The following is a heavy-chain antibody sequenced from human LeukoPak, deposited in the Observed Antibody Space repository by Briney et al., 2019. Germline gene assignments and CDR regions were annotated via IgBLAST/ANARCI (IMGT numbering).Heavy chain of an antibody. CDR1: GGSISSGSYY. D-gene: IGHD6-6*01. CDR2: TDNSGST. V-gene: IGHV4-39*01. Sequence: SETLSLTCTVTGGSISSGSYYWGWIRQPPGKGLEWIGSTDNSGSTYHSPSLKSRVTISVDTSDNQFTLNLRSVTVADTAVYYCARPLPYSSSSFDAFDIWGQGTMVTVS. J-gene: IGHJ3*02. CDR3: ARPLPYSSSSFDAFDI.